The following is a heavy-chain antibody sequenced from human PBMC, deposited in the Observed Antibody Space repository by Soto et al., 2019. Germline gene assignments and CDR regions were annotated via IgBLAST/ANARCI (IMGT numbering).Heavy chain of an antibody. D-gene: IGHD6-13*01. CDR2: IIPILGIA. J-gene: IGHJ6*02. V-gene: IGHV1-69*02. CDR1: GGTFSSYT. Sequence: QVQLVQSGAEVKKPGSSVKVSCKASGGTFSSYTISWVRQAPGQGLEWMGRIIPILGIANYAQKFKGRVTITADKPTSTAYMELSSLRSEDTAVYYCARPRQAAAGTSLYYYYGMDVWGQGTTVTVSS. CDR3: ARPRQAAAGTSLYYYYGMDV.